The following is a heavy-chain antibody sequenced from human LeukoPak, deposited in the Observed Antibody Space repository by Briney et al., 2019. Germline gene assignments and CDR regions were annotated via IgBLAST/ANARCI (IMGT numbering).Heavy chain of an antibody. D-gene: IGHD3-16*01. V-gene: IGHV4-59*01. CDR3: VKFGVDYDMGV. Sequence: PSETLALTCTCSGDSISGAYWTWVRQPPGQGLEWIGQIHYSGRADYNPSLKRRITISVDTSKNQMSLTLTSVTAADTAIYYCVKFGVDYDMGVWGQGTTVTVSS. CDR2: IHYSGRA. CDR1: GDSISGAY. J-gene: IGHJ6*02.